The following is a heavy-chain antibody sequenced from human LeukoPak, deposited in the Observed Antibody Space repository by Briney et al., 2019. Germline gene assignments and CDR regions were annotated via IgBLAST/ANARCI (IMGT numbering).Heavy chain of an antibody. CDR1: GFTFSSYS. D-gene: IGHD1-14*01. Sequence: GGSLRLSCAASGFTFSSYSMNWVRQAPGKGLEWVSSISSSSSYIYYADSVKGRYTISRDNAKNSPYLQMNSLRAEDTAVYYCARVPGLEGYWGQGTLVTVSS. CDR2: ISSSSSYI. J-gene: IGHJ4*02. V-gene: IGHV3-21*01. CDR3: ARVPGLEGY.